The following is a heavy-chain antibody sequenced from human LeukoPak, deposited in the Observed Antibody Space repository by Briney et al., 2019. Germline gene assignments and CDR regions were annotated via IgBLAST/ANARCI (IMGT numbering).Heavy chain of an antibody. CDR1: GGSISSSSYY. V-gene: IGHV4-39*07. CDR2: IYYSGST. D-gene: IGHD6-13*01. J-gene: IGHJ2*01. CDR3: ARLPAAGTRWYFDL. Sequence: SETLSLTCTVSGGSISSSSYYWGWIRQPPGKGLEWIGSIYYSGSTNYNPSLKSRVTISVDTSKNQFSLKLSSVTAADTAVYYCARLPAAGTRWYFDLWGRGTLVTVSS.